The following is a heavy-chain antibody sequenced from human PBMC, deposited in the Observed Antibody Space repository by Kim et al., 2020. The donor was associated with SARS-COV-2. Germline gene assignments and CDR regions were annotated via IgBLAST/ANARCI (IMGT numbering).Heavy chain of an antibody. Sequence: SETLSLTCTVSGDSISTSNFYWVWIRQPPGKGLEWIGTIYYSGSTYYNPSLKSRVTISVDTSKNQFSLKLSSVTAADTAVYYCAKGIRYFDWSQYYYYYYGIDGWGQGTTVTVSS. J-gene: IGHJ6*02. D-gene: IGHD3-9*01. V-gene: IGHV4-39*07. CDR3: AKGIRYFDWSQYYYYYYGIDG. CDR1: GDSISTSNFY. CDR2: IYYSGST.